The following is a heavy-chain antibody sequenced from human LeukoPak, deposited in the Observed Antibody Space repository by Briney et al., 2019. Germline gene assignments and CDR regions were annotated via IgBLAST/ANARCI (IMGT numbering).Heavy chain of an antibody. CDR3: ARALRSGYYYYYMDV. CDR1: GFTFSSYG. CDR2: ISSSSSYI. J-gene: IGHJ6*03. Sequence: GGSLRLSCAASGFTFSSYGMSWVRQAPGKGLEWVSSISSSSSYIYYADSVKGRFTISRDNAKNSLYLQMNSLRAEDTAVYYCARALRSGYYYYYMDVWGKGTTVTVSS. V-gene: IGHV3-21*01. D-gene: IGHD1-26*01.